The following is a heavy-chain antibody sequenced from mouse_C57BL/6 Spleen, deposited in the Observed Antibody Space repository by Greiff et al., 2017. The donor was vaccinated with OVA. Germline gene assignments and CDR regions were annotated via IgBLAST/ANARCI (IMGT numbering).Heavy chain of an antibody. D-gene: IGHD1-1*01. V-gene: IGHV3-6*01. CDR1: GYSITSGYY. CDR3: ARDRGPYYGSSYEGYYAMDY. CDR2: ISYDGSN. Sequence: EVQLQESGPGLVKPSQSLSLTCSVTGYSITSGYYWNWIRQFPGNKLEWMGYISYDGSNNYNPSLKNRISITRDTSKNQFFLKLNSVTTEDTATYYCARDRGPYYGSSYEGYYAMDYWGQGTSVTVSS. J-gene: IGHJ4*01.